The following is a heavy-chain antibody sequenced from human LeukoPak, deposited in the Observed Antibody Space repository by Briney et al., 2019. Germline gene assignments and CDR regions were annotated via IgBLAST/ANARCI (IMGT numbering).Heavy chain of an antibody. Sequence: GGSLRLSCAASGFTFNNYAMSWVRQAPGKGLDWLGNINPDGSRINYVDSVRGRFTISRDNAKNSLYLQMNSLRAEDTAVYYCARHLEKDFWTGIYKDYYYYYMDVWGKGTTVTVSS. V-gene: IGHV3-7*01. CDR3: ARHLEKDFWTGIYKDYYYYYMDV. CDR2: INPDGSRI. CDR1: GFTFNNYA. D-gene: IGHD3/OR15-3a*01. J-gene: IGHJ6*03.